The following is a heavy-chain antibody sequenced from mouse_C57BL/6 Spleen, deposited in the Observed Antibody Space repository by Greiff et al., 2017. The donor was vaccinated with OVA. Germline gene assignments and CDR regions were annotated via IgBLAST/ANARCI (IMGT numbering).Heavy chain of an antibody. J-gene: IGHJ3*01. CDR2: IDPSDSYT. CDR3: ARWSEDGYYSAWFAY. Sequence: VQLQQPGAELVKPGASVKLSCKASGYTFTSYWMQWVKQRPGQGLEWIGEIDPSDSYTNYNQKFKGKATLTVDTSSSTAYMQLSSLTSEDSAVYYCARWSEDGYYSAWFAYWGQGTLVTVSA. D-gene: IGHD2-3*01. CDR1: GYTFTSYW. V-gene: IGHV1-50*01.